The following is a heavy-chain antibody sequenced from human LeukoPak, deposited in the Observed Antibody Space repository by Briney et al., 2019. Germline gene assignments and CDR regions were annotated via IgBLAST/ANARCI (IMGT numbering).Heavy chain of an antibody. CDR2: INHSGST. D-gene: IGHD3-10*01. J-gene: IGHJ4*02. CDR1: GGSFSGYY. V-gene: IGHV4-34*01. CDR3: AGVITMVRGVIIKLFDY. Sequence: SETLSLTCAVYGGSFSGYYWSWIRQPPGKGLEWIGEINHSGSTNYNPSLKSRVTISVDTSKNQFSLKLSSVTAADTAVYYCAGVITMVRGVIIKLFDYWGQGTLVTVSS.